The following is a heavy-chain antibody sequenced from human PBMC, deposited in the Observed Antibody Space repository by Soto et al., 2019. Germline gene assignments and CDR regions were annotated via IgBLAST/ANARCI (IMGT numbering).Heavy chain of an antibody. CDR3: ARVVGSSGRSVTTDY. V-gene: IGHV1-3*01. D-gene: IGHD4-17*01. CDR1: GYTFTSYA. Sequence: QFQLVQSGAEVKKPGASVKVSCKASGYTFTSYAMHLVRQAPGQRLEWMGWINAGNGNTKYSQKFQGRVTITRDTSAITAYMELSSLRSEDTAVYYCARVVGSSGRSVTTDYWGQGTLVTVSS. CDR2: INAGNGNT. J-gene: IGHJ4*02.